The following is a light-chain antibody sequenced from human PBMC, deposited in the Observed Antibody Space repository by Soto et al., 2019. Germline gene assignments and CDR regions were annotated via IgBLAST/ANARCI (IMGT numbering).Light chain of an antibody. CDR1: QSISSW. Sequence: DIQMTQSPSTLSASVGDRLTITCRASQSISSWVAWYQQKPGKAPKLLIYDASSLESGVPSRFSGSGSGTEFTLTISSLQPDDFATYYCQQYNSYPPCTFGQGTKLEIK. V-gene: IGKV1-5*01. CDR2: DAS. CDR3: QQYNSYPPCT. J-gene: IGKJ2*02.